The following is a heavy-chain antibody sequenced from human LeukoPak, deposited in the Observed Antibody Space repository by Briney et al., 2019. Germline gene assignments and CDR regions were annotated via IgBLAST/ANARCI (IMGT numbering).Heavy chain of an antibody. J-gene: IGHJ4*02. CDR2: IKQDGSEK. CDR3: AREGHSRLIYYSDS. V-gene: IGHV3-7*01. Sequence: GGSLRLSCAASGFTFSSYWMSWVRQVPGKGLEWVANIKQDGSEKYYVDSVKGRFTISRDNAKNSLYLQMNSLRAEDTAVYYCAREGHSRLIYYSDSWGQGTLVSVPS. D-gene: IGHD5-18*01. CDR1: GFTFSSYW.